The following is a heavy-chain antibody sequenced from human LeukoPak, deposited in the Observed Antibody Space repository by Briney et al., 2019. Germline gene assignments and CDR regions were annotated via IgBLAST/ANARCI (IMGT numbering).Heavy chain of an antibody. CDR1: GGSISSYY. D-gene: IGHD4-11*01. Sequence: SETLSLTCTVSGGSISSYYWSWIRQPPGKGLEWIGTLYYSGSTYYNPSLKSPVTISVDTSKNQFSLNLSSVTAADTAVYYCARDGDYSNPSAWGQGTLVTVSS. CDR3: ARDGDYSNPSA. V-gene: IGHV4-59*12. CDR2: LYYSGST. J-gene: IGHJ4*02.